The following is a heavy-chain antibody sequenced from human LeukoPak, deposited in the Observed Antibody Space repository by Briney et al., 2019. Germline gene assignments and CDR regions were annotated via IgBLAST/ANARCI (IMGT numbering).Heavy chain of an antibody. Sequence: ASVKVSCKASGYTFTGYYMHWVRQAPGQGLEWMGRINPNSGGTNYAQKFQGRVTMTRDTSISTAYMELSRLRSDDTAAYYCARDLRFLEWLFPYYYGMDVWGQGTTVTVSS. D-gene: IGHD3-3*01. V-gene: IGHV1-2*06. CDR2: INPNSGGT. J-gene: IGHJ6*02. CDR1: GYTFTGYY. CDR3: ARDLRFLEWLFPYYYGMDV.